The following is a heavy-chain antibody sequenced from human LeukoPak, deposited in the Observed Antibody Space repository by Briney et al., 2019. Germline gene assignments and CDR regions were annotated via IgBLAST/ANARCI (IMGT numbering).Heavy chain of an antibody. D-gene: IGHD6-19*01. CDR3: ARGPYLAVAVYFDY. V-gene: IGHV4-4*07. Sequence: SETLSLTCTVSGGSISSYYWSWIRQPAGKGLEWIGRIYTSGSTNYNPSLKSRVTMSVDTSKDQFSLKLSSVTAADTAVYYCARGPYLAVAVYFDYWGQGTLVTVSS. CDR2: IYTSGST. CDR1: GGSISSYY. J-gene: IGHJ4*02.